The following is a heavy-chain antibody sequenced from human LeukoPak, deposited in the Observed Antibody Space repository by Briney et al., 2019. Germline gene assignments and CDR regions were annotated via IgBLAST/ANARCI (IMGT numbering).Heavy chain of an antibody. D-gene: IGHD4-23*01. CDR2: INPSGDST. CDR1: GYTFTSYY. CDR3: ARDQSDYGGNSFIRPSRRDLDALDI. J-gene: IGHJ3*02. V-gene: IGHV1-46*01. Sequence: ASVKVSCKASGYTFTSYYMHWVRQAPGQGLEWMGIINPSGDSTSYTQKFQGRVTMTGDTSTSTVYMELSSLGSEDTAVYYCARDQSDYGGNSFIRPSRRDLDALDIWGQGTMVTVSS.